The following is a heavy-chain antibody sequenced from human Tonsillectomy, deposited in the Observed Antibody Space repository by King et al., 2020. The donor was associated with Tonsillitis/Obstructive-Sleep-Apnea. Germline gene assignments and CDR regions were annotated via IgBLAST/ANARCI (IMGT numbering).Heavy chain of an antibody. D-gene: IGHD3-16*01. Sequence: LVESGAEVKKPGASVKVSCKASGYTFTGYYMHWVRQAPGQGLEWMGWINPNSGGTNYAQKFQGRVTMTRDTSISTAYMELSRPRSDDTAVYYCARARLRSTLNWFDPWGQGTLVTVSS. CDR3: ARARLRSTLNWFDP. CDR1: GYTFTGYY. CDR2: INPNSGGT. J-gene: IGHJ5*02. V-gene: IGHV1-2*02.